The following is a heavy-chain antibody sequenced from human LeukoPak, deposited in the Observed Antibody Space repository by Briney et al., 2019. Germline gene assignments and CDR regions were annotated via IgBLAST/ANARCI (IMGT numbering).Heavy chain of an antibody. CDR1: GGSFSGYY. V-gene: IGHV4-34*01. CDR2: INHSGST. CDR3: ALSVAATTNWFDP. J-gene: IGHJ5*02. D-gene: IGHD5-12*01. Sequence: PSETLSLTCAVYGGSFSGYYWSWIRQPPGKGLEWIGEINHSGSTNYNPSLKSRVTISVDTSENQFSLKLSSVTAADTAVYYCALSVAATTNWFDPWGQGTLVTVSS.